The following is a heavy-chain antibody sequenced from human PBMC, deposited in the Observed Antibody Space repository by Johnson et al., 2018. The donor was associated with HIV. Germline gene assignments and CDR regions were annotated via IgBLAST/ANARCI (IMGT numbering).Heavy chain of an antibody. CDR3: ALNSGSLGNAFDI. Sequence: QMLLVESGGGVMQPGKSLRLSCEASGFTFRSYAMHWVRQAPGKGLEWVAVISYDGSNKYYADSVKGRFTISRDNSKNTVYLQMNSLRAEDTAVYYCALNSGSLGNAFDIWGQGTVVTVSS. D-gene: IGHD3-10*01. CDR1: GFTFRSYA. J-gene: IGHJ3*02. CDR2: ISYDGSNK. V-gene: IGHV3-30*14.